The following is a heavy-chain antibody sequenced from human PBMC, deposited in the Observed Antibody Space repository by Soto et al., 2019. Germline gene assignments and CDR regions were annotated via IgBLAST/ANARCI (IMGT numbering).Heavy chain of an antibody. J-gene: IGHJ5*02. V-gene: IGHV3-30*03. Sequence: QVQLVESGGGVVQPGRSLRLSCAASGFTFSSYGMHWVRQAPGKGLEWVAVISYDGSNKYYADSVKGRFTISRDNSKNTLYLQMNSLRAEDTAVYYCAPGYSSSSRSWIIAAAGTAHDKNWFDPWGQGTLVTVSS. CDR1: GFTFSSYG. D-gene: IGHD6-6*01. CDR2: ISYDGSNK. CDR3: APGYSSSSRSWIIAAAGTAHDKNWFDP.